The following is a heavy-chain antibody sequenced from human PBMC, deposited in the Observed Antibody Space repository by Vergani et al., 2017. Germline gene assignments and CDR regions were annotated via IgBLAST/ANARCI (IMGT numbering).Heavy chain of an antibody. J-gene: IGHJ4*02. CDR1: GGTFSSYA. CDR3: ARESRSHFDWLATGDY. D-gene: IGHD3-9*01. CDR2: IIPIFGTA. V-gene: IGHV1-69*13. Sequence: QVQLVQSGADVKKPGSSVKVSCKASGGTFSSYAISWVRQAPGQGLEWMGRIIPIFGTANYAQKFQGRVTITADESTSTAYIELSSLRSEDTAVYYCARESRSHFDWLATGDYWGQGILVTVSS.